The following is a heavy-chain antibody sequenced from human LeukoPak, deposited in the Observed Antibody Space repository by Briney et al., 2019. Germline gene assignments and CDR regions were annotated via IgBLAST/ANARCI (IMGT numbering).Heavy chain of an antibody. CDR2: ISGSGVNT. CDR1: GFTFDNYA. D-gene: IGHD4/OR15-4a*01. V-gene: IGHV3-23*01. J-gene: IGHJ6*02. CDR3: ARDTSFNSGAHAMDV. Sequence: GGSLRLSCAASGFTFDNYAMNWVRQALGKGLEWVLGISGSGVNTYYADSVKGRFTISRDNSKNTLYLQLNSLRGEDTAIYYSARDTSFNSGAHAMDVWGQGTTVTVSS.